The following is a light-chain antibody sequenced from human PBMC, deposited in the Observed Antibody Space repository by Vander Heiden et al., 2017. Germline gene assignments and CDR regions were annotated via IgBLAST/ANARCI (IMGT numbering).Light chain of an antibody. CDR1: QSVSSK. CDR2: GAS. Sequence: EIVMTQSPATLSVSPGERVTLSCRASQSVSSKLSWYQQKPGQAPRLLIYGASTGATGIPARFSGSGSGTEFTLTINSLQSEDFAVYYCHQYNSWPWTFGQGTKVEIK. V-gene: IGKV3-15*01. CDR3: HQYNSWPWT. J-gene: IGKJ1*01.